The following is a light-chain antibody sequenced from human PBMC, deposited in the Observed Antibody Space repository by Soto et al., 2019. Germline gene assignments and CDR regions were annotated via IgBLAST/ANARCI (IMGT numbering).Light chain of an antibody. CDR1: ISDVGSSGP. Sequence: QSVLTQPASVSGSPGQSITISCSGSISDVGSSGPVSWYQHHPGQVPKLIIYEGSRRPSGVSNRFSGSKSGNTASLTISGLQAEDEADYYCCSYAGSSTYVFGTGTKVTVL. V-gene: IGLV2-23*01. J-gene: IGLJ1*01. CDR2: EGS. CDR3: CSYAGSSTYV.